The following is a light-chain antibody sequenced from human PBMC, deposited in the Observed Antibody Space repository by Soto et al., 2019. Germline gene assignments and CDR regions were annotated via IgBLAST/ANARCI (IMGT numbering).Light chain of an antibody. CDR3: QQYNNLPRT. J-gene: IGKJ4*01. V-gene: IGKV3-15*01. Sequence: EIVMTQSPATLSVSPGEGATLSCRASQSVSRNLVWYQHKPGQAPRLLIYGASTRATDIPARFSGSGSGTEFSLTISSLQSEDYAVYCCQQYNNLPRTFGGGTKVDIK. CDR2: GAS. CDR1: QSVSRN.